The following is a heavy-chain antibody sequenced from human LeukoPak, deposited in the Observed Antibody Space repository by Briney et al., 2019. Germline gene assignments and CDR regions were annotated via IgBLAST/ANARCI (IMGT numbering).Heavy chain of an antibody. V-gene: IGHV3-11*01. Sequence: GGSLRLSCAASGFVFSDYYMSWVRQAPGKGLEWVSHISSGGSTIYYADSVEGRFTISRDNAKNSLYLQMNSLTAEDTAVNYCAREMGGDYGSGTFFDLWGQGNMVTVSS. CDR1: GFVFSDYY. J-gene: IGHJ4*02. D-gene: IGHD3-10*01. CDR3: AREMGGDYGSGTFFDL. CDR2: ISSGGSTI.